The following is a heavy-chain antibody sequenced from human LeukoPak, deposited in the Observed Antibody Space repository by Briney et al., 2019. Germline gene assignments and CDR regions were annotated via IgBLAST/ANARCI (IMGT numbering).Heavy chain of an antibody. CDR2: VKQDGSEK. V-gene: IGHV3-7*01. D-gene: IGHD3-10*01. J-gene: IGHJ6*02. CDR1: GFTFSSYW. CDR3: AKEIYYYGSGRFMDV. Sequence: GGSLRLSCAASGFTFSSYWMSWVRQAPGKGLEWVANVKQDGSEKYYVDSVKGRFTISRDNAKNSLYLQMNSLRAEDTAVYYCAKEIYYYGSGRFMDVWGQGTTVTVSS.